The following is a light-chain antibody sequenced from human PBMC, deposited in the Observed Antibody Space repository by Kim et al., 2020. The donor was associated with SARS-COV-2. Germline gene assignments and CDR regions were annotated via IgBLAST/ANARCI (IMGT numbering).Light chain of an antibody. CDR1: QGISSY. J-gene: IGKJ4*01. CDR3: QQLKSYPLT. CDR2: AAH. V-gene: IGKV1-9*01. Sequence: ASVGDSVTITCRASQGISSYVAWYQQKPGEAPKLLIDAAHTLQGGVPSRFSGSGSGTDFTLTISSLQPEDFATFYCQQLKSYPLTFGGGTKVDIK.